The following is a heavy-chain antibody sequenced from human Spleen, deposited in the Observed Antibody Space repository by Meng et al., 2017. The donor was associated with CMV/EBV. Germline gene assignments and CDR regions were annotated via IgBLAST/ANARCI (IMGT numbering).Heavy chain of an antibody. Sequence: GESLKISCAASGFTFSSYSMNWVRQAPGKGLEWVSSISSSSSYIYYADSVKGRFTISRDNAKNSLYLQMNSLRAEDTAVYYCVSGGAGLSKGLDYWGQGTLVTVSS. J-gene: IGHJ4*02. CDR1: GFTFSSYS. CDR2: ISSSSSYI. V-gene: IGHV3-21*04. CDR3: VSGGAGLSKGLDY. D-gene: IGHD6-19*01.